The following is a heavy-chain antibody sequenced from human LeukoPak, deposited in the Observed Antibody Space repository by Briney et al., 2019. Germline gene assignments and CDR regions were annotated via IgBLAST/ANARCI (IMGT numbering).Heavy chain of an antibody. Sequence: GGSLRLSCAASGFTFTTYWMSWARQAPGKGLQWVANINQDGSEKYYVDSVKGRFTISRDNAKNSLYLQMNSLRAEDTAVYYCARDGSVVTPRGMDVWGQGTTVTVSS. CDR2: INQDGSEK. V-gene: IGHV3-7*01. CDR3: ARDGSVVTPRGMDV. CDR1: GFTFTTYW. D-gene: IGHD4-23*01. J-gene: IGHJ6*02.